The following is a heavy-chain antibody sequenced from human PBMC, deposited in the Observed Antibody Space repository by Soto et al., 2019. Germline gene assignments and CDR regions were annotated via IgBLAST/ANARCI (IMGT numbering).Heavy chain of an antibody. J-gene: IGHJ4*02. V-gene: IGHV3-20*01. Sequence: PGGSLRLSCAASGFTFDDYGMSWVRQAPGKGLEWVSGINWNGGSTGYADSVKGRFTISRDNAKNSLYLQMNSLRAEDTALYHCARMASDYGDYVDEFDYWGQGTLVTVSS. D-gene: IGHD4-17*01. CDR2: INWNGGST. CDR1: GFTFDDYG. CDR3: ARMASDYGDYVDEFDY.